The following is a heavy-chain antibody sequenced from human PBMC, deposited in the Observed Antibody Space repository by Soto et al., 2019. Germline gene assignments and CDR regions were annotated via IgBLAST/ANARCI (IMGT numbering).Heavy chain of an antibody. J-gene: IGHJ4*02. CDR1: GGSISSGGYY. D-gene: IGHD2-15*01. Sequence: QVQLQESGPGLVKPSQTLSLTCTVSGGSISSGGYYWSWIRQHPGKGLEWIGYIYYSGSTYYNPSLKSRVTISVDTSKNQFSQKLSPVTAADTAVYYCARVVVAATQIDYWGQGTLVTVSS. CDR3: ARVVVAATQIDY. V-gene: IGHV4-31*03. CDR2: IYYSGST.